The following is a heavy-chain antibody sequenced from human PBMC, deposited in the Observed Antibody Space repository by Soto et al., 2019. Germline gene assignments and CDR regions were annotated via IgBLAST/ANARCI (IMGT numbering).Heavy chain of an antibody. CDR2: IYYSGST. Sequence: SETLSLTCTVSGSSISSGGYYWSWIRQHPGKGLEWIGYIYYSGSTYYNPSLKSRVTISVDTSKNQFSLKLSSVTAADTAVYYCARDAARDYYYYGMDVWGQGTTVTV. V-gene: IGHV4-31*03. D-gene: IGHD6-6*01. J-gene: IGHJ6*02. CDR3: ARDAARDYYYYGMDV. CDR1: GSSISSGGYY.